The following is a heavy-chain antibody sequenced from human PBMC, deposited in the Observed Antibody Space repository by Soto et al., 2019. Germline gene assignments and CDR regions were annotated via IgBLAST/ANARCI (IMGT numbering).Heavy chain of an antibody. V-gene: IGHV4-59*01. CDR3: ARTKGGRYDILTGRDYYYMDV. J-gene: IGHJ6*03. D-gene: IGHD3-9*01. Sequence: LEILSLTCTVSCCSISSLYWSWIRQPPGKGLEWIGYIYNRGSTNYNPSLKSRVTISVDTSKNQFSLKLSSVTAADTAVYYCARTKGGRYDILTGRDYYYMDVWGKGTTVTVSS. CDR2: IYNRGST. CDR1: CCSISSLY.